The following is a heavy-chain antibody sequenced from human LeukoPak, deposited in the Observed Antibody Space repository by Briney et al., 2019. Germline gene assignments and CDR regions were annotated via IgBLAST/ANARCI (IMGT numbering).Heavy chain of an antibody. J-gene: IGHJ3*02. D-gene: IGHD5-24*01. CDR3: TRPRVDGYNHDAFDI. Sequence: GGSLRLSCTASGFTFGDYAMSWFRQAPGKGLGWVGFIRSKAYGGTTEYAASVKGRFTISRDDSKSIAYLQMNSLKTEDTAVYYCTRPRVDGYNHDAFDIWGQGTMVTVSS. CDR2: IRSKAYGGTT. V-gene: IGHV3-49*03. CDR1: GFTFGDYA.